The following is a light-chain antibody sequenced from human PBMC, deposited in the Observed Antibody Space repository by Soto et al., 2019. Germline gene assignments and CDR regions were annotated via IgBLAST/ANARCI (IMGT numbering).Light chain of an antibody. CDR1: QGISSA. CDR3: QQFNTYPHS. Sequence: AIQLTQSPSSLSASVGDRITITCRASQGISSALAWYQQKPGKAPKLLIYDASNLESGVPSRFSGSGSGTDFTLTISSLQAEDFATYYCQQFNTYPHSFGGGTNVEIK. CDR2: DAS. V-gene: IGKV1-13*02. J-gene: IGKJ4*01.